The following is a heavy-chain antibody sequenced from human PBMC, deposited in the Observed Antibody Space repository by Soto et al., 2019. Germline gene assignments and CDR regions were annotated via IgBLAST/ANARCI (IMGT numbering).Heavy chain of an antibody. V-gene: IGHV1-58*01. J-gene: IGHJ6*02. Sequence: SVKVSCKASGFTFSSSAVHWVRQARGQRLEWIGWVVVASGNTNHAQNLQGRVTIVSDMSKNTAYMELSSLRSEDTAVYYCAAAPWYTGNYWGSGMDVWGQGTTVTVSS. CDR3: AAAPWYTGNYWGSGMDV. CDR2: VVVASGNT. CDR1: GFTFSSSA. D-gene: IGHD1-26*01.